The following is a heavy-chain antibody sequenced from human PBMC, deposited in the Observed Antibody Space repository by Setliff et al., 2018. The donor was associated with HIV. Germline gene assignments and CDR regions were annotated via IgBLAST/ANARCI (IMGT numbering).Heavy chain of an antibody. D-gene: IGHD3-9*01. J-gene: IGHJ1*01. CDR3: ARDRATYYDILTGYYKRPGSEYFQH. V-gene: IGHV1-69*13. Sequence: SVKVSCKASGGTFTSYGISWVRQAPGQGLEWMGEIIPMFGTANCAQKFQGRVTITADESTKMAYVELSSLRPEDTAIYYCARDRATYYDILTGYYKRPGSEYFQHWGQGTLVTVSS. CDR2: IIPMFGTA. CDR1: GGTFTSYG.